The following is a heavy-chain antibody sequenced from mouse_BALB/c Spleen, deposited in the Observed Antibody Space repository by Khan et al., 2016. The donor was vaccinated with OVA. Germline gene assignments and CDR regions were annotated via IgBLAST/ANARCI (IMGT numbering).Heavy chain of an antibody. CDR3: ARTHER. CDR1: GYTFINYW. J-gene: IGHJ2*01. CDR2: INPSTAYT. Sequence: QVQLKQSGAELAKPGASVKMSCKASGYTFINYWILWVKQRPGQGLEWIGYINPSTAYTEYNQNFKDKATLTADKSSSTAYMQLSSLTSEDSAVYYCARTHERWGQGTTLTVSS. V-gene: IGHV1-7*01.